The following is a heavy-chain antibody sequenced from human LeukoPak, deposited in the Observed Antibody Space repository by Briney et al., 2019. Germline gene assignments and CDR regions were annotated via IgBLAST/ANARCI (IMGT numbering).Heavy chain of an antibody. J-gene: IGHJ6*02. CDR3: ASLVVPAATSALYYYYGMDV. CDR1: GFTFSSYS. Sequence: GGSLRLSCAASGFTFSSYSMNWVRQAPGKGLEWVSSIISSSSYIYYADSVKGRFTISRDNAKNSLYLQMNSLRAEDTAVYYCASLVVPAATSALYYYYGMDVWGQGTTVTVSS. CDR2: IISSSSYI. V-gene: IGHV3-21*01. D-gene: IGHD2-2*01.